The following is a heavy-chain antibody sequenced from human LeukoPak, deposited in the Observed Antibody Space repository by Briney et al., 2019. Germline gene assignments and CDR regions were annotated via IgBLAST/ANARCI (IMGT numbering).Heavy chain of an antibody. CDR2: ISYDGSNK. D-gene: IGHD4-23*01. CDR1: GFTFSSYA. CDR3: ARDGGHTVANYFDY. Sequence: PGGSLRLSCAASGFTFSSYAMHWVRQAPGKGLEWVAAISYDGSNKYYADSVKGRFTISRDNSKNTLYLQMNSLRAEDTAVYYCARDGGHTVANYFDYWGQGTLVTVSS. V-gene: IGHV3-30-3*01. J-gene: IGHJ4*02.